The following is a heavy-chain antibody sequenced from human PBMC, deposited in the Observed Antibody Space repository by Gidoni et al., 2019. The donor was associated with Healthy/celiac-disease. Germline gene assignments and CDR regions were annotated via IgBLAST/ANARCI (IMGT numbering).Heavy chain of an antibody. CDR3: ARDRGQRRAIPYNWFDP. CDR1: GFTFSSYR. J-gene: IGHJ5*02. Sequence: EVQLVESGGGLVQPGGSLRLSCAASGFTFSSYRMSWVRQAPGKGLEWVANIKQDGSEKYYVDSVKVRFTISRDNAKNSLYLQMNSLRAEDTAVYYCARDRGQRRAIPYNWFDPWGQGTLVTVSS. CDR2: IKQDGSEK. V-gene: IGHV3-7*01. D-gene: IGHD5-12*01.